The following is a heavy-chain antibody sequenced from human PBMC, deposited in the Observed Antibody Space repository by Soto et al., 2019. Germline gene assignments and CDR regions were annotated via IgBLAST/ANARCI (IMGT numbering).Heavy chain of an antibody. CDR1: GVSISSSNYH. CDR3: ARGRHYDFWSGYYPSQYYYYYGMDV. Sequence: TLSLTCTVSGVSISSSNYHWGWIRQPPGKGLEWIGSIYYTGSTHYNPSLKSRVTVSADTSKNQFSLRLSSVIAADTAVYYCARGRHYDFWSGYYPSQYYYYYGMDVWGQGTTVTVSS. CDR2: IYYTGST. D-gene: IGHD3-3*01. V-gene: IGHV4-39*01. J-gene: IGHJ6*02.